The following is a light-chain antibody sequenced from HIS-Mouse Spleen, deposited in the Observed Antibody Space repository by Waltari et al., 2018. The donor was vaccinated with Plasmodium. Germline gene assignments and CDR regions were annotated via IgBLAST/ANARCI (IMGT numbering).Light chain of an antibody. CDR3: QQYNNWSFT. V-gene: IGKV3-15*01. Sequence: EIVMTQSPATLSVSPGGRATLSCRASQSVSSNVAWYQQKPGQAPRLLIYGASTRATGIPARFSGSGSGTEFTLTISSLQSEDFAVDYCQQYNNWSFTFGPGTKVDIK. CDR1: QSVSSN. CDR2: GAS. J-gene: IGKJ3*01.